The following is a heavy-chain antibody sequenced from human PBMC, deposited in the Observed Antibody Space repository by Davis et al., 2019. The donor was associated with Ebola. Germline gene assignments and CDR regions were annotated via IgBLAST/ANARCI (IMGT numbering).Heavy chain of an antibody. Sequence: SETLSLTCTVSGGSVSHYYWSWIRQPPGKGLEWIGYIYYRGSTNYNPSLKSRVTISVDTSKNQFSLKLSSVTAADTAVYYCARIWHTSGDFDYWGQGTLVTVSS. CDR1: GGSVSHYY. D-gene: IGHD2-21*01. CDR3: ARIWHTSGDFDY. CDR2: IYYRGST. J-gene: IGHJ4*02. V-gene: IGHV4-59*02.